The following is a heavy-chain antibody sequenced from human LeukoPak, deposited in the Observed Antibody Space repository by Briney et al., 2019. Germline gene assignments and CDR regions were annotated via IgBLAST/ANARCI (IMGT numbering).Heavy chain of an antibody. Sequence: SETLSLTCIVSGDFMNNYYWSWIRQSPGTGLEWIGYIFYSGATNLNPSLKSRVTISIDTPKKQFSLKLTSVTAADTAVYFCARAGFCTSSSCYMGIKMESYYMDVWGKGTTVTVSS. CDR3: ARAGFCTSSSCYMGIKMESYYMDV. D-gene: IGHD2-2*01. V-gene: IGHV4-59*01. CDR1: GDFMNNYY. J-gene: IGHJ6*03. CDR2: IFYSGAT.